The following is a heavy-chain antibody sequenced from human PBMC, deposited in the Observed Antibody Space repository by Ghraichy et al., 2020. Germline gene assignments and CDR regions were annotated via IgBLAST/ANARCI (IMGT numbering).Heavy chain of an antibody. CDR2: IRAKNGHT. Sequence: ASVKVSCKSSDDSFSRYGFAWVRQDPGQGLEWMGWIRAKNGHTKYAQKFQGRVTMTTDTSTRTVYMEMKSLRSDDTAVYFCARGGPLEAYGSSFDDWGQGTLVIVSS. V-gene: IGHV1-18*01. J-gene: IGHJ4*02. CDR3: ARGGPLEAYGSSFDD. D-gene: IGHD3-10*01. CDR1: DDSFSRYG.